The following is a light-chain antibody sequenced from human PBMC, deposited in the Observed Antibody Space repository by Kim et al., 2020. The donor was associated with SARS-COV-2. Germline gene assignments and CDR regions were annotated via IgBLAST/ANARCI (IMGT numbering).Light chain of an antibody. CDR2: GSS. Sequence: VSISCTGSSSNTGEGYDVHWYQQLPGAAAQHLIYGSSNRPSGGPARFSGSKSGASASLAITGRQAEDEADYYCQSYGSSLSATFVFGTGTKVTVL. CDR3: QSYGSSLSATFV. J-gene: IGLJ1*01. V-gene: IGLV1-40*03. CDR1: SSNTGEGYD.